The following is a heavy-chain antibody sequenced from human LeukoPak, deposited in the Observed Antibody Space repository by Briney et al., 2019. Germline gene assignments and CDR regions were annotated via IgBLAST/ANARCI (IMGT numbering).Heavy chain of an antibody. Sequence: GGSLRLSCTVSGFTFSSYSMNWVRQAPGKGLEWVSYISSGSVTIYYAGSVKGRFTISRDNAKNSLYLQMNSLRDEDTAVYYCARLYCSGGSCPQDYWGRGTLVTVSS. V-gene: IGHV3-48*02. CDR3: ARLYCSGGSCPQDY. D-gene: IGHD2-15*01. J-gene: IGHJ4*02. CDR2: ISSGSVTI. CDR1: GFTFSSYS.